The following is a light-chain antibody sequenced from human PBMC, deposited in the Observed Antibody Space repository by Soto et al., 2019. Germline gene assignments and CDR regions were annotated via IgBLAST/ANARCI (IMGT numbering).Light chain of an antibody. CDR2: GAS. CDR3: QQYGNSPPLT. CDR1: QGVSSH. Sequence: EIVLTQSPGTLSLTPGERATLSCRASQGVSSHLAWYQQRPGQAPRLLIYGASSRATGIPDRFSGSGSGTDFTLTISRLEPEDFALYYCQQYGNSPPLTFGGGTKVDIK. J-gene: IGKJ4*01. V-gene: IGKV3-20*01.